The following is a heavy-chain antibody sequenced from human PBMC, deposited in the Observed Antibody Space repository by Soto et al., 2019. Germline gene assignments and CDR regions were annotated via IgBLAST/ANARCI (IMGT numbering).Heavy chain of an antibody. CDR3: ARGSSIFGVVYDAFDI. Sequence: ASVKVSCKAPGYTFTSYYMHWVRQAPGQGLEWMGIINPSGGSTSYAQKFQGRVTMTRDTSTSTVYMELSSLRSEDTAVYYCARGSSIFGVVYDAFDIWGQGTMVTVSS. J-gene: IGHJ3*02. CDR1: GYTFTSYY. D-gene: IGHD3-3*01. V-gene: IGHV1-46*01. CDR2: INPSGGST.